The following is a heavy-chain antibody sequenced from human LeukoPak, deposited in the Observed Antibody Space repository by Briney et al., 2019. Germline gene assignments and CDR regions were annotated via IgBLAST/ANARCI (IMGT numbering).Heavy chain of an antibody. Sequence: GGSLRLSCAASGFTFSSYAMSWVRQAPGKGLEWVSGISGSGGSTYYADSVKGRFTISRDNSKNTLYLQMNSLRAEDTAVYYCAKAGVGATTGGYWGQGTLVTVSS. V-gene: IGHV3-23*01. J-gene: IGHJ4*02. D-gene: IGHD1-26*01. CDR2: ISGSGGST. CDR1: GFTFSSYA. CDR3: AKAGVGATTGGY.